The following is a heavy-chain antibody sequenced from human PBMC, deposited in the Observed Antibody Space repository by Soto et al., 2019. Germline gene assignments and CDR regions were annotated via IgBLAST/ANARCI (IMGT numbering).Heavy chain of an antibody. CDR2: IIPIFGTA. J-gene: IGHJ5*02. D-gene: IGHD3-22*01. V-gene: IGHV1-69*06. CDR1: GGTFNSYA. Sequence: ASVKVSCKASGGTFNSYAISWVRQAPGQGLEWMGGIIPIFGTANCAQKFQGRVTITADKSTSTAYMELSSLRSEDTAVYYCARTEYYYDSSGYWWNWFDPWGQGTLVTVSS. CDR3: ARTEYYYDSSGYWWNWFDP.